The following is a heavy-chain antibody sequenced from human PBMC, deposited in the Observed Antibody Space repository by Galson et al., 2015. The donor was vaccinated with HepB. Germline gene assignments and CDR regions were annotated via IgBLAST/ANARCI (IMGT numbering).Heavy chain of an antibody. CDR3: TRRTVAGTFDY. J-gene: IGHJ4*02. V-gene: IGHV4-4*07. CDR2: IYASGST. Sequence: SETLSLTCTVSGGSISNYYWSWIRQPAGKGLEWIGRIYASGSTNYNPSLTSGSTDYNPSLKSRVVMSVDMSKNQFSLKLSSVTAADTAVYYCTRRTVAGTFDYWGQGTLVTVSS. D-gene: IGHD6-19*01. CDR1: GGSISNYY.